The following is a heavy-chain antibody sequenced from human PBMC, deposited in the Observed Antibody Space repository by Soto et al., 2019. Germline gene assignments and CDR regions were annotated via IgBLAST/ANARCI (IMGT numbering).Heavy chain of an antibody. V-gene: IGHV4-34*01. Sequence: PSETLSLTCAVSGGSFRGFYWTWIRQSPGKGLEWLGDINHVGITNYNPSLKSRVSIPVDTSRSQFSLKLSSVTAADTAVYYCARLRGIAAAGTYYYYGMDVWGQGTTGTVSS. CDR2: INHVGIT. J-gene: IGHJ6*02. CDR3: ARLRGIAAAGTYYYYGMDV. D-gene: IGHD6-13*01. CDR1: GGSFRGFY.